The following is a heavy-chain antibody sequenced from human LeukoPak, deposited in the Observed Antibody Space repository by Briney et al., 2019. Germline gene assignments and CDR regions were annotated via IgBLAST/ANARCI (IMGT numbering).Heavy chain of an antibody. CDR3: ARDCSSTSCLGDFDY. CDR1: GGSISSYY. D-gene: IGHD2-2*01. V-gene: IGHV4-59*01. CDR2: IYYSGST. Sequence: ASETLSLTCTVSGGSISSYYWSWIRQPPGKGLEWTGYIYYSGSTNYNPSLKSRVTISVDTSKNQFSLKLSSVTAADTAVYYCARDCSSTSCLGDFDYWGQGTLVTVSS. J-gene: IGHJ4*02.